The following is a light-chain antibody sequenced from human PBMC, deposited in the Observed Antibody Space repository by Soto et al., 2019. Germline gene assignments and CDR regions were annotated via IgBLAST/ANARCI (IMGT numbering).Light chain of an antibody. CDR2: KAS. CDR3: QQSYSTPPFT. Sequence: IHMTHSPSTLSASLGDRVTITCRASQSISSWLAWYQQKPGKAPKLLIYKASSLESGVPSRFSGSGSGTDFTLTISSLQPEDFATYYCQQSYSTPPFTFGPGTKVDIK. CDR1: QSISSW. J-gene: IGKJ3*01. V-gene: IGKV1-5*03.